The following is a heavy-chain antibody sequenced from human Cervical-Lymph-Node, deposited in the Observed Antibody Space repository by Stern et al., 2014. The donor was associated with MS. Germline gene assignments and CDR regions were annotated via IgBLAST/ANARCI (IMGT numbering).Heavy chain of an antibody. J-gene: IGHJ4*02. Sequence: GQLVESGGTWVQPGGSLRLSCAASGFTFSSYAMSWVRQAPGKGLEWVSTLSGHGDATYYADSVKGRFTISRDISKNTLYLQMNSLRAEDTAVYYCAKVHDYGDPDYWGQGTLVTVSS. D-gene: IGHD4-17*01. CDR2: LSGHGDAT. CDR1: GFTFSSYA. V-gene: IGHV3-23*04. CDR3: AKVHDYGDPDY.